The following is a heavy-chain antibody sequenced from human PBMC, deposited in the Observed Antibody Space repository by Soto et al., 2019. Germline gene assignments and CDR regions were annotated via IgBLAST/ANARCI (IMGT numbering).Heavy chain of an antibody. V-gene: IGHV3-30-3*01. D-gene: IGHD3-3*01. Sequence: GGSLRLSCAASGFTFSSYAMHWVRQAPGKGLEWVAVISYDGSNKYYADSVKGRFTISRDNSKNTLYLQMNSLRAEDTAVYYCARDKIYDFWSGRYGMDVWGQGTTVTVSS. CDR2: ISYDGSNK. CDR3: ARDKIYDFWSGRYGMDV. J-gene: IGHJ6*02. CDR1: GFTFSSYA.